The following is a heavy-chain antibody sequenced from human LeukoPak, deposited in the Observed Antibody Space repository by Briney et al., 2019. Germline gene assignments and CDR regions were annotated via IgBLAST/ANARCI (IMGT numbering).Heavy chain of an antibody. CDR3: ARGGAPDDYSNPGYYYYGMDV. V-gene: IGHV1-18*01. CDR1: GYTFTSYG. J-gene: IGHJ6*02. CDR2: ISAYSGDT. Sequence: ASVKVSCKASGYTFTSYGISWVRQAPGQGLEWMGWISAYSGDTNYAQKLQGRVTMTTDTSTSTAYMELRSLRSDDTAVYYCARGGAPDDYSNPGYYYYGMDVWGQGTTVTVSS. D-gene: IGHD4-11*01.